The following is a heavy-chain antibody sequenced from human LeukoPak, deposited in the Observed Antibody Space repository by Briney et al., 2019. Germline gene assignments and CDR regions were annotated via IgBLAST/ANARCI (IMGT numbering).Heavy chain of an antibody. D-gene: IGHD3-9*01. CDR2: ISYDGSNK. V-gene: IGHV3-30-3*01. CDR1: GFTFSSYA. J-gene: IGHJ4*02. Sequence: GGSLRLSCAASGFTFSSYAMHWVRQAPGKGLEWVAVISYDGSNKYYADSVKGRFTISRDNSKNTLYLQMNSLRAEDTAVYYCARDLFPMTGYSALYWGQGTLVTVCS. CDR3: ARDLFPMTGYSALY.